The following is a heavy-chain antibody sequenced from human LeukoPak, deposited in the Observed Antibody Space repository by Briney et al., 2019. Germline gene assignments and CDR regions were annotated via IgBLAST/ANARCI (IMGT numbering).Heavy chain of an antibody. J-gene: IGHJ4*02. CDR2: ISGSGGST. D-gene: IGHD3-22*01. CDR3: AKGVRRSSDYSSPVDY. CDR1: GFTCSSYA. V-gene: IGHV3-23*01. Sequence: GSLRLSCAASGFTCSSYAMSWVRQAPGKGLEWVSAISGSGGSTYYADSVKGRFTISRDNSRNTLYLQMNSLRAEDTAVYYCAKGVRRSSDYSSPVDYWGQGTLVTVSS.